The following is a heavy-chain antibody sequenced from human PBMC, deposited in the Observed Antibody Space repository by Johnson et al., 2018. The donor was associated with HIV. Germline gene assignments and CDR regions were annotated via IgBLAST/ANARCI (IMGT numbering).Heavy chain of an antibody. D-gene: IGHD2-2*01. J-gene: IGHJ3*02. Sequence: VQLVESGGGLVQPGGSLRLSCAASGFTFSSYAMSWVRQAPGKGLAWVSAISGSGGRTYYADSVKGRFPISRENSKNTLYLPMTSLRAEDTAVYYCAKGGGTSGAAVLVAFDIWGQGTMATVSS. CDR1: GFTFSSYA. CDR3: AKGGGTSGAAVLVAFDI. CDR2: ISGSGGRT. V-gene: IGHV3-23*04.